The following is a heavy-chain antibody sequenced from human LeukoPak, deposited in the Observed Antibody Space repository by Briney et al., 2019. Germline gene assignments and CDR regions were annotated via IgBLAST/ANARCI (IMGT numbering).Heavy chain of an antibody. CDR2: INPSDNGV. V-gene: IGHV1-2*02. J-gene: IGHJ6*03. CDR1: GYTFTDHY. CDR3: ARDDYDFWSGSRIYMDV. D-gene: IGHD3-3*01. Sequence: ASVKVSCKASGYTFTDHYIHWVRQAPGQGLEWMGWINPSDNGVIYAQKFQGRVTMTRDTSISTAYMELSRLRSDDTAVYYCARDDYDFWSGSRIYMDVWGKGTTVTVSS.